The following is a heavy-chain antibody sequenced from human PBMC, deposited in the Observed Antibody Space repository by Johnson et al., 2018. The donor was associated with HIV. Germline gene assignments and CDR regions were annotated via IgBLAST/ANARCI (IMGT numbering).Heavy chain of an antibody. V-gene: IGHV3-20*04. CDR3: ATLNGHAFDI. Sequence: VQLVESGGRVVRPGGSLRLSCAASGFTFEDYGMSWVREAPGKGLEWVSGINWNGGSTGYVDSVKGRFTISRDNAKNSLYLQMNSLRAEDTAVYYCATLNGHAFDIWGRGTMVTVSS. CDR2: INWNGGST. J-gene: IGHJ3*02. CDR1: GFTFEDYG.